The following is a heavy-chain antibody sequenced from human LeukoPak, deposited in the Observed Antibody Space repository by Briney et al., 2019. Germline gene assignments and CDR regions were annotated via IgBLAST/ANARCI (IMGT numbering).Heavy chain of an antibody. CDR1: GFTFSTSA. J-gene: IGHJ4*02. CDR3: ARAGKAAAFDY. Sequence: GVSLRLSCAASGFTFSTSAMSWVRQAPGKGLEWVSAISGSGGRAYFADSVEGRFTFSRDNSKNTLWLQMNSLKAEDTAVYYCARAGKAAAFDYWGQGTLVTVSS. V-gene: IGHV3-23*01. CDR2: ISGSGGRA. D-gene: IGHD2-15*01.